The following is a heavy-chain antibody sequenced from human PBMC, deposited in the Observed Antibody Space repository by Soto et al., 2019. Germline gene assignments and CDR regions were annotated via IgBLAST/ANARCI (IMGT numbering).Heavy chain of an antibody. CDR3: ARDSYRGDVVLTPAPYGNDY. CDR2: ISFDGNRK. Sequence: PGGSLRLSCAASGVPFSSYGMHWVRQAPGKGLAWAAVISFDGNRKHYADSVRGRFTISRDNSKNTLYLQMNSLRTEDTAIYYCARDSYRGDVVLTPAPYGNDYWGRGTLVTVSS. J-gene: IGHJ4*02. CDR1: GVPFSSYG. D-gene: IGHD2-2*01. V-gene: IGHV3-30*03.